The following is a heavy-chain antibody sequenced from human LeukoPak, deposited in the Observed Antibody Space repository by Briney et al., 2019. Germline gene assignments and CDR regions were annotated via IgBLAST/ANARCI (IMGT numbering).Heavy chain of an antibody. CDR3: AKDWKFYYVSGSFFPDN. J-gene: IGHJ4*02. D-gene: IGHD3-10*01. V-gene: IGHV3-30-3*01. CDR2: ISHDGSKK. Sequence: PGGSLRLSCAASGFAFSRYAVHWVRQAPGKGLECVAVISHDGSKKYYADFVKGRFTISRDNSKNTLYLHMNSLIPEDTAVYFCAKDWKFYYVSGSFFPDNWGQGTLVSVSS. CDR1: GFAFSRYA.